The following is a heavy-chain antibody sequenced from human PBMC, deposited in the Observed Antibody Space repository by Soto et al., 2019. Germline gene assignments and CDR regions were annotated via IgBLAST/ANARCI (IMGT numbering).Heavy chain of an antibody. Sequence: PGGSLRLSCAASGFTLSNHAVHWVRQAPGKGLEWGALISHDGRNTYYADYVKGRFTISRANSKKTVYVQMNSLRSEDTAMYYCARGATVGTTTGFFDYWGQGTLVTVSS. CDR1: GFTLSNHA. CDR2: ISHDGRNT. V-gene: IGHV3-30-3*01. CDR3: ARGATVGTTTGFFDY. D-gene: IGHD1-26*01. J-gene: IGHJ4*02.